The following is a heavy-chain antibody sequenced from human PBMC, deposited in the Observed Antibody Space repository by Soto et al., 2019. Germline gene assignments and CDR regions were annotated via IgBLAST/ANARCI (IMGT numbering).Heavy chain of an antibody. J-gene: IGHJ4*02. V-gene: IGHV3-30-3*01. CDR3: EWTALSFDY. Sequence: PGGSLRLSCAASGFTFSSYAMHWVRQAPGKGLEWVAVISYDGSNKYYADSVKGRFTISRDNSKNTLYLQMSSLRAEDTAVYYCEWTALSFDYWGQGTLVTVPQ. D-gene: IGHD1-26*01. CDR1: GFTFSSYA. CDR2: ISYDGSNK.